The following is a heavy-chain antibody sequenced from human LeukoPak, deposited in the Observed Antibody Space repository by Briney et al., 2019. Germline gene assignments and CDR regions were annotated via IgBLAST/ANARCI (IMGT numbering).Heavy chain of an antibody. Sequence: SETLSLTCAVYGGSFSGYYWSWIRQPPGKGLEWIGEINHSGSTNYNPSLKSRVTISVDTSKNQFSLKLTSLTAADTAVYYCARQGDSSSWSMRAPFDYWGQGTLVTVSS. CDR3: ARQGDSSSWSMRAPFDY. CDR1: GGSFSGYY. CDR2: INHSGST. D-gene: IGHD6-13*01. J-gene: IGHJ4*02. V-gene: IGHV4-34*01.